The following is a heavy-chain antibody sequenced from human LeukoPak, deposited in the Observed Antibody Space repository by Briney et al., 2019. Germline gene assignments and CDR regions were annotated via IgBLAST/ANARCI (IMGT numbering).Heavy chain of an antibody. Sequence: PGRSLRLSCAASGFTFSSYGMHWVRQAPGKGLEWVAVISYDGSNKYYADSVKGRFTISRDNSKNTLYLQMNSLRAEDTAVYYCAKDEGKAGYGSGSYYNYWGQGTLVTVSS. CDR2: ISYDGSNK. J-gene: IGHJ4*02. V-gene: IGHV3-30*18. CDR3: AKDEGKAGYGSGSYYNY. D-gene: IGHD3-10*01. CDR1: GFTFSSYG.